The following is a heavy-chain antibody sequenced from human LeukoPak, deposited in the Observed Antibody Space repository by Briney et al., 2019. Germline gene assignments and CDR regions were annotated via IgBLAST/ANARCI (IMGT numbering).Heavy chain of an antibody. Sequence: GASVMVSCKASGHTFTANYMHWVRQAPGHSLEWIGWIDPNNGGTTFAQKFQDRVTMTWDTSTRTANLEMTRLTSDDTAVYFCARGNYYGWYFDLWCRGTLVSVSS. CDR2: IDPNNGGT. V-gene: IGHV1-2*02. D-gene: IGHD3-10*01. CDR3: ARGNYYGWYFDL. J-gene: IGHJ2*01. CDR1: GHTFTANY.